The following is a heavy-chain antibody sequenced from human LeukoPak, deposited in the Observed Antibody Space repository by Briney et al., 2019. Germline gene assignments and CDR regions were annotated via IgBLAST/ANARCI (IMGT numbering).Heavy chain of an antibody. CDR3: ARGQRWGYCSSTSCYKREWGYYYYYMDV. J-gene: IGHJ6*03. CDR1: GGSISSHY. CDR2: IYYSGST. D-gene: IGHD2-2*02. Sequence: SETLSLTCTVSGGSISSHYWSWIRQPPGKGLEWIGYIYYSGSTNYNPSLKSRVTISVDTSKNQFSLKLSSVTAADTAVYYCARGQRWGYCSSTSCYKREWGYYYYYMDVWGKGTTVTVSS. V-gene: IGHV4-59*11.